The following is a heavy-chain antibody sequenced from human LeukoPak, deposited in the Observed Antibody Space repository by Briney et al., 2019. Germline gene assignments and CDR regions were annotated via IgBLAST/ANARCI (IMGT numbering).Heavy chain of an antibody. V-gene: IGHV1-69*13. CDR3: ARDSVPAVVYGYDPTFDY. D-gene: IGHD5-12*01. CDR1: GGTFSSYA. Sequence: ASVKVSCKASGGTFSSYAISWVRQAPGQGLEWMGGIIPIFGTANYAQKFQGRVTITADESTSTAYMGLSSLRSEDTAVYYCARDSVPAVVYGYDPTFDYWGQGTLVTVSS. J-gene: IGHJ4*02. CDR2: IIPIFGTA.